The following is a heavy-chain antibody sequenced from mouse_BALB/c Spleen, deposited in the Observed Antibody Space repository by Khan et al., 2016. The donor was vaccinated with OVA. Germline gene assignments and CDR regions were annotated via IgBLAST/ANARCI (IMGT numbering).Heavy chain of an antibody. D-gene: IGHD2-14*01. V-gene: IGHV1-4*01. CDR2: INPSNGYT. J-gene: IGHJ3*01. Sequence: QVQLQQSGAELARPGASVKMSCKASGYTFTTYTMHWVKQRPGQGLEWIGDINPSNGYTNYNQKFKDKSTLTAEKSSSTAYMQLSSLTSDYSAVYYCARAGAYDRSDGWFSYWGQGTLVTVSA. CDR3: ARAGAYDRSDGWFSY. CDR1: GYTFTTYT.